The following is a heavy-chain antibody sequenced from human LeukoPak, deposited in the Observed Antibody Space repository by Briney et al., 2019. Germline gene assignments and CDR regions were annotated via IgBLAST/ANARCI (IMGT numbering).Heavy chain of an antibody. CDR1: GYTFTSYA. CDR2: INAGNGNT. V-gene: IGHV1-3*01. J-gene: IGHJ3*02. Sequence: GASVKVSYKASGYTFTSYAMHWVRQAPGQRLEWMGWINAGNGNTKYSQKFQGRVTITRDTSASTAYMELSSLRSEDTAVYYCARDGGYNWNDVAFDIWGQGTMVTVSS. CDR3: ARDGGYNWNDVAFDI. D-gene: IGHD1-1*01.